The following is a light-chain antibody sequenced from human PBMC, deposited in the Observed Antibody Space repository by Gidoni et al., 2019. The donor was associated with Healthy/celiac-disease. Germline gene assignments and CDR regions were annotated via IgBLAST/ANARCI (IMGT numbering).Light chain of an antibody. J-gene: IGKJ2*01. CDR1: QSVSSY. V-gene: IGKV3-11*01. CDR3: QQRSNWPSYT. CDR2: DAS. Sequence: EIVLTQSPATLSLSPGERATLSCRASQSVSSYLAWYQQKPGKSPRLLIYDASNRATGIPARFSGRGSGTDFTLANSSLEPEDFAVYYCQQRSNWPSYTFGQGTKLEIK.